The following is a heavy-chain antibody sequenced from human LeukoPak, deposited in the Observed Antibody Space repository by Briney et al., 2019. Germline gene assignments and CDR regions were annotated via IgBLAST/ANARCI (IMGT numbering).Heavy chain of an antibody. D-gene: IGHD6-19*01. J-gene: IGHJ4*02. CDR2: IKQDGSEK. CDR1: GFTFSSYW. Sequence: PGGSLRLSCAASGFTFSSYWMSWVRQAPGKGLEWVANIKQDGSEKYYVDSVKGRFTISRDNAKNSLYLQMNSLRAEDTAVYYCASSVAGTRYYFDYRGQGTLVTVSS. CDR3: ASSVAGTRYYFDY. V-gene: IGHV3-7*01.